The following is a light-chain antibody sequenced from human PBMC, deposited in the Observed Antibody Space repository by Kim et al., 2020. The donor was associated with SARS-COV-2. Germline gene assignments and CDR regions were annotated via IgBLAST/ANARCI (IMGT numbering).Light chain of an antibody. V-gene: IGLV2-14*03. Sequence: GPSITCSCTGTSSDVGGYNYVSWYQQHPGKAPKLIIYDVSNRPSGVSNRFSGSKSGNTASLTISGLQAEDEADYYCSSYTSSSTVVFCGGTQLTVL. CDR3: SSYTSSSTVV. CDR1: SSDVGGYNY. CDR2: DVS. J-gene: IGLJ2*01.